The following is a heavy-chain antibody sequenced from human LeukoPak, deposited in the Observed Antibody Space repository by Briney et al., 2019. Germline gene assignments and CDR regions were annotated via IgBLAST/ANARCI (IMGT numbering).Heavy chain of an antibody. V-gene: IGHV3-30-3*01. CDR1: GFTFSSYA. J-gene: IGHJ3*02. CDR2: ISYDGSNK. D-gene: IGHD1-26*01. CDR3: ARGHSGSFLSAFDI. Sequence: GGSLRLSCAASGFTFSSYAMHWVRQAPGKGLEWVAVISYDGSNKYYADSVKGRFTISRDNSKNTLYLQMNSLRAEDTAVYPCARGHSGSFLSAFDIWGQGTMVTVSS.